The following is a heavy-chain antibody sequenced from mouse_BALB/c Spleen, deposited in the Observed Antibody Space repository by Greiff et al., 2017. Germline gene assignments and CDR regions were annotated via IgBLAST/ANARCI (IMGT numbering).Heavy chain of an antibody. CDR1: GFNIKDTS. Sequence: VQLKQPGAELVKPGASVKLSCTASGFNIKDTSMHWVKQRPEQGLEWIGRIDPANGNTKYDPKFQGKATITADTSSNTAYLQLSSLTSEDTAVYYCARAYYGKGYYAMDYWGQGTSVTVSS. D-gene: IGHD2-10*01. J-gene: IGHJ4*01. CDR3: ARAYYGKGYYAMDY. V-gene: IGHV14-3*02. CDR2: IDPANGNT.